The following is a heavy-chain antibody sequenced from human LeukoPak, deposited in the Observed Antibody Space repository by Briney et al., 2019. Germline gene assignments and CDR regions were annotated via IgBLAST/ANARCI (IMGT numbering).Heavy chain of an antibody. CDR3: ARVGVNSSGLDYYCYCYYMDV. D-gene: IGHD6-19*01. V-gene: IGHV4-59*01. Sequence: SETLSLTCTVSGGSISSYYWSWIRQPPGKGLEWIGYIYYSGSTNYNPSLKSRVTISVDTSKNQFSLKLSSVTAADTAVYYCARVGVNSSGLDYYCYCYYMDVWGKGTTVTVSS. J-gene: IGHJ6*03. CDR1: GGSISSYY. CDR2: IYYSGST.